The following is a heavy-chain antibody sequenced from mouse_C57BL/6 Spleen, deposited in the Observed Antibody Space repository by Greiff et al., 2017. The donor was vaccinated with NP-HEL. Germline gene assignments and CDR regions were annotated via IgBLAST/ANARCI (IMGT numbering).Heavy chain of an antibody. CDR3: ARATLLGDYAMDY. V-gene: IGHV1-69*01. D-gene: IGHD2-1*01. CDR2: IDPSDSYT. CDR1: GYTFTSYW. J-gene: IGHJ4*01. Sequence: VKLQQPGAELVMPGASVKLSCKASGYTFTSYWMHWVKQRPGQGLEWIGEIDPSDSYTNYNQKFKGKSTLTVDKSSSTAYMQLSSLTSEDSAVYYCARATLLGDYAMDYWGQGTSVTVSS.